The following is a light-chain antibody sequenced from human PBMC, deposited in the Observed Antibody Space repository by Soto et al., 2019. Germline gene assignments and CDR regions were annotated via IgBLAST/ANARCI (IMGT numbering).Light chain of an antibody. CDR1: SSNIVGYNV. Sequence: QAVLTQPASVSGSPGQSITISCSGTSSNIVGYNVVSWYQQNPGKAPKVIVYEGIKRPSGVSDRFSGSTSGSTASLTISGLPAEDAAEYNCCSYVGATTYVFGSGTKVTVL. J-gene: IGLJ1*01. V-gene: IGLV2-23*01. CDR2: EGI. CDR3: CSYVGATTYV.